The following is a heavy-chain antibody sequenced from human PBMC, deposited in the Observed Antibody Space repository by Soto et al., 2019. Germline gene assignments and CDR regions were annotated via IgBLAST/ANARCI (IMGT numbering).Heavy chain of an antibody. V-gene: IGHV3-66*01. Sequence: EEQLVESGGDLVQPGGSLSLSCAASGFTVSNNYMSWVRQAPGKGLEWVSLIYSGGSTYYADSVRGRCTISRDSSKNTLYLQMNSLRAEDTAMYYCAAYSHKGYWGQGTLVTVSS. CDR3: AAYSHKGY. J-gene: IGHJ4*02. D-gene: IGHD3-16*01. CDR2: IYSGGST. CDR1: GFTVSNNY.